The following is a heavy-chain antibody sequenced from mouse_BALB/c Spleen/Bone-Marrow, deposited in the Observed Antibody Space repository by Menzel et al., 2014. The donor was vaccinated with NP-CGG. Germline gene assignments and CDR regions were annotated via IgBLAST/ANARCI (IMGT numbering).Heavy chain of an antibody. J-gene: IGHJ2*01. D-gene: IGHD4-1*01. V-gene: IGHV5-17*02. CDR2: ISSGSSTI. Sequence: EVKLMESGGGLVQPGGSRKLSCAASGFTFSSFGMHWVRQAPEKGLEWVAYISSGSSTIFYADTVKGRFTVSRDNPKNTLFLQMTSLRSEDTAMYFCTRGGNWDAFDSWGQGTTLTVSS. CDR3: TRGGNWDAFDS. CDR1: GFTFSSFG.